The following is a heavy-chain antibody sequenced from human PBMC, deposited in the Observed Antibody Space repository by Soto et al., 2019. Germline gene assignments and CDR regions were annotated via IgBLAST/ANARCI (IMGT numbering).Heavy chain of an antibody. Sequence: SVKVSCKASGGTFGSYAISWVRQAPGQGLEWMGGIIPIFGTANYAQKFQGRVTITADESTSTAYMELSSLRSEDTAVYYCARTRYRIAAAGPKRSFDYWGQGTLVTVSS. CDR1: GGTFGSYA. CDR3: ARTRYRIAAAGPKRSFDY. CDR2: IIPIFGTA. J-gene: IGHJ4*02. D-gene: IGHD6-13*01. V-gene: IGHV1-69*13.